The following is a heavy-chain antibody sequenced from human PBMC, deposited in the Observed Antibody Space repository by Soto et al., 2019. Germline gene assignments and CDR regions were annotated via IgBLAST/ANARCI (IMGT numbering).Heavy chain of an antibody. V-gene: IGHV3-15*07. Sequence: EVQLVESGGGLVKPGGSLRLSCAASGFTFTNAWMNWVRQAPGKGLEWVGRIRSKTDGGTTDYAAPVKGRFTISRDDSKNTLYLQMNSLKTEDTAVYYCTTDRYCSGTRCSIYFDYWGQGTLVTVSS. J-gene: IGHJ4*02. D-gene: IGHD2-2*01. CDR1: GFTFTNAW. CDR3: TTDRYCSGTRCSIYFDY. CDR2: IRSKTDGGTT.